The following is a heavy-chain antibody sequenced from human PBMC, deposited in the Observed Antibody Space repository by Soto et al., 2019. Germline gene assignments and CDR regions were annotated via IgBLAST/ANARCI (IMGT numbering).Heavy chain of an antibody. J-gene: IGHJ4*02. CDR2: INPSGGST. CDR1: GYTFTSYY. Sequence: ASVKVSCKASGYTFTSYYMHWVRQAPGQGLEWMGIINPSGGSTSYAQKFQGRVTMTRDTSTSKVYMELSSLRSEDTAVYYCAKSSAKYYFDYWGQGTLVTVSS. CDR3: AKSSAKYYFDY. V-gene: IGHV1-46*01. D-gene: IGHD5-18*01.